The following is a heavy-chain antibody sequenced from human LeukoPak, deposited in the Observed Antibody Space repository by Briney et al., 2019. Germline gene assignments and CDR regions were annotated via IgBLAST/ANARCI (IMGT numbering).Heavy chain of an antibody. V-gene: IGHV4-59*01. CDR2: VSYSGNT. CDR1: GGSISSYY. D-gene: IGHD2-2*01. CDR3: ARVAVQLPRNYYYAIDV. J-gene: IGHJ6*04. Sequence: SETLSLTCTVSGGSISSYYWSWIRLPPGKGLEWIGYVSYSGNTNYNPSLKSRVTISVDTSKNQFSLKLSSVTAADTAVYYCARVAVQLPRNYYYAIDVWGKGTTVTVSS.